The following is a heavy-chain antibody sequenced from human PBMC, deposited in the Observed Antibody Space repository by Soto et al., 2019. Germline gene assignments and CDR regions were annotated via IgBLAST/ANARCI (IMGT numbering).Heavy chain of an antibody. J-gene: IGHJ4*02. Sequence: GGSLRHSCRASGFTVGDYAMSWFRQAPGKALEWVGFIRGKAYGGTTEYAASVKGRFTISRDDSKSIAYLQMNSLKTEDTAVYYCTRGLGMELLYDYWGQGT. CDR1: GFTVGDYA. CDR2: IRGKAYGGTT. D-gene: IGHD1-7*01. CDR3: TRGLGMELLYDY. V-gene: IGHV3-49*03.